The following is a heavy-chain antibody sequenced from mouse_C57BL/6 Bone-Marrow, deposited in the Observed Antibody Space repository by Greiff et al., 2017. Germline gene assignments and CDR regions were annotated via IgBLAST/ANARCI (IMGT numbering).Heavy chain of an antibody. J-gene: IGHJ2*01. V-gene: IGHV14-4*01. CDR2: IDPENGDT. D-gene: IGHD2-10*02. CDR3: TEYGNYYY. Sequence: VQLQQSGAELVRPGASVKLSCTASGFNIKDDYMHWVKQRPEQGLEWIGWIDPENGDTEYASKFQGPATITADTSSNTAYLQLSSLTSEDTAVYYWTEYGNYYYWGQGTTPTGSS. CDR1: GFNIKDDY.